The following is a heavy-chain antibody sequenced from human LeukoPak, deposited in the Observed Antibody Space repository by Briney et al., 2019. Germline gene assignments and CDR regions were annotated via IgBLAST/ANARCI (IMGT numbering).Heavy chain of an antibody. CDR3: AKSKTVTIFGFAGDY. V-gene: IGHV3-23*01. D-gene: IGHD4-17*01. J-gene: IGHJ4*02. CDR2: FSGSGGST. Sequence: GGSLRLSCAASGFSVSSNYMTWFRQAPGKGLEWFSAFSGSGGSTYYADSVKGRFTISRDNSKNTLYLQMNSLRAEDTAVYYCAKSKTVTIFGFAGDYWGQGTLVTVSS. CDR1: GFSVSSNY.